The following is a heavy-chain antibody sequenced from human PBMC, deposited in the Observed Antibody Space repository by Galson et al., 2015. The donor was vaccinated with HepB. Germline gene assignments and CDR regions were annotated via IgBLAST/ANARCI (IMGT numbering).Heavy chain of an antibody. V-gene: IGHV3-23*01. CDR3: AKAISPTSYDFWSGYYEYYYYYGMDV. D-gene: IGHD3-3*01. J-gene: IGHJ6*02. CDR2: ISGSGGST. CDR1: GFTFSSYA. Sequence: SLRLSCAASGFTFSSYAMSWVRQAPGKGLEWVSAISGSGGSTYYADSVKGRFTISRDNSKNTLYLQMNSLRAEDTAVYYCAKAISPTSYDFWSGYYEYYYYYGMDVWGQGTTVTVSS.